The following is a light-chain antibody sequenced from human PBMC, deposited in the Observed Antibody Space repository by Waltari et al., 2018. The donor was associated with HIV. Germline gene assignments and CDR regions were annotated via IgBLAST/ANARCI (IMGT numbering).Light chain of an antibody. J-gene: IGLJ3*02. Sequence: QSVLTQPPSVSAAPGQKVTISCSGSSSNIGNNFVSWYQQLPGTAPKLLIYDNNKRPSGIPDRFSGSKSGTSATLGITGLQTGDEADYYGGTWDSSRGVWVFGGGTNLTVL. CDR1: SSNIGNNF. V-gene: IGLV1-51*01. CDR3: GTWDSSRGVWV. CDR2: DNN.